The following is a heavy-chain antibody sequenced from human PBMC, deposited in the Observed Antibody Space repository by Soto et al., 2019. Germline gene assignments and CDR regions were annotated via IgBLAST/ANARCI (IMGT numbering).Heavy chain of an antibody. CDR1: GGPVNCYY. CDR3: ATRITVFGLLIPPFDP. V-gene: IGHV4-34*01. D-gene: IGHD3-3*01. CDR2: INHTGGT. Sequence: PSETLPLTCAVCGGPVNCYYWNWIRQPPGKGLEWIGEINHTGGTHYNPSLKSRVTMSVDTSKNQFSLRLSSVTAADTAIYYCATRITVFGLLIPPFDPSGQGTQVTVPS. J-gene: IGHJ5*02.